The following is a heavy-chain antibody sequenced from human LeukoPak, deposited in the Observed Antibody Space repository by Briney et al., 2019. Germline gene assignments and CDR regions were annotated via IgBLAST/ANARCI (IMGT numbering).Heavy chain of an antibody. V-gene: IGHV1-3*01. Sequence: GASVKVSCKASGYTFTSYAIHWVHQAPGQRLEWMGWINVGNGNTKYSQKFQGRVTITRDTSASTAYMELSSLRSEDTAMFYCARGSEGGYNYGFFDYWGQGTLVTVSS. CDR2: INVGNGNT. D-gene: IGHD5-18*01. J-gene: IGHJ4*02. CDR3: ARGSEGGYNYGFFDY. CDR1: GYTFTSYA.